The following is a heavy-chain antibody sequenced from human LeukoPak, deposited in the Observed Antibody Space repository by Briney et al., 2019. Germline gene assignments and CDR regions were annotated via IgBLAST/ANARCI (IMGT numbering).Heavy chain of an antibody. V-gene: IGHV3-21*01. Sequence: GGSLRLSCAASGFTFSSYSMNWVRQAPGKGLEWVSSISSRGSYIYYADSVKGRFTISRDNAENSLYLQMNSLRAEDTAVYYCARVDYGSGSYGYYYYYYMDVWGKGTTVTISS. J-gene: IGHJ6*03. D-gene: IGHD3-10*01. CDR3: ARVDYGSGSYGYYYYYYMDV. CDR2: ISSRGSYI. CDR1: GFTFSSYS.